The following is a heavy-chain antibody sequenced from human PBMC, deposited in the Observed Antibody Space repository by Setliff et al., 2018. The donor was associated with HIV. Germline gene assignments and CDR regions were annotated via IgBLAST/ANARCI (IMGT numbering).Heavy chain of an antibody. Sequence: SETLSLTCAVSGYSISSGFYWGWIRQPPGKGLEWIGSIYHSGSTYYNPSLRSRVTISVDTSKNQFSLKLSSVTAADTAIYYCARPYDSLYGWGQGVLVTVSS. V-gene: IGHV4-38-2*01. CDR3: ARPYDSLYG. D-gene: IGHD3-22*01. CDR2: IYHSGST. J-gene: IGHJ4*02. CDR1: GYSISSGFY.